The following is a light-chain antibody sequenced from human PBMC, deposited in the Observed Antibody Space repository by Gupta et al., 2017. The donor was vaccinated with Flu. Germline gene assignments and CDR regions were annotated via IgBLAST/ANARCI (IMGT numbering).Light chain of an antibody. CDR2: AAS. J-gene: IGKJ4*01. CDR1: QDISSW. CDR3: QQASTFPLT. V-gene: IGKV1-12*01. Sequence: GDRVTITGRASQDISSWLAWYHQKPGKAPNLLIHAASRLLSGVPSRFSGSGSGTNFTLTISDLQPEDFATYYCQQASTFPLTFGGGTKVDIK.